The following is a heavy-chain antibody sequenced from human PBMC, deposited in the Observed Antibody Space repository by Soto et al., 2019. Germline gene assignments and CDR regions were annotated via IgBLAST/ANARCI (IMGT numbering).Heavy chain of an antibody. J-gene: IGHJ4*02. Sequence: SETLSLTCTVSGASISSYYWSWIRQSPEKGLEWIGYIYNNESTEYNPSLKSRVTISVDTSKNQFSLKLTSVTAEDTAVYYCVAIWSGFYDYWGQGTLVTVSS. D-gene: IGHD3-3*01. CDR2: IYNNEST. CDR3: VAIWSGFYDY. CDR1: GASISSYY. V-gene: IGHV4-59*01.